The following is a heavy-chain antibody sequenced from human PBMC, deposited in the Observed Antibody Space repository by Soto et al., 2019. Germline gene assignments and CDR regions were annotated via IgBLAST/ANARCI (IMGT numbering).Heavy chain of an antibody. CDR2: ISSSSSTI. J-gene: IGHJ4*02. D-gene: IGHD3-10*01. V-gene: IGHV3-48*02. CDR1: GFTFSDYS. CDR3: ARAAGSWGY. Sequence: EVQLVESGGGLVQPGGSLRLSCAASGFTFSDYSMDWVRQAPGKGLEWVSYISSSSSTIYYADSVKGRFTISRDNAKNTLYLQVNSLRDEDTGVYYCARAAGSWGYWGQGTLVTVSS.